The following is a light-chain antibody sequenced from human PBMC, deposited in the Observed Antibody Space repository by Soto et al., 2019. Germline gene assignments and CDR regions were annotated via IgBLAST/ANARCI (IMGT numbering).Light chain of an antibody. J-gene: IGLJ2*01. V-gene: IGLV2-14*01. CDR1: SSDVGRYNY. CDR3: RSYTRSSTLVL. Sequence: QSALTQPASVSGSPGQSITISCTGTSSDVGRYNYVSWYQQHPGKAPKLMIYEVSNRPSGVSNRFSGSKSGNTASLTISRLQAEDEADYYCRSYTRSSTLVLFGGGTKLTVL. CDR2: EVS.